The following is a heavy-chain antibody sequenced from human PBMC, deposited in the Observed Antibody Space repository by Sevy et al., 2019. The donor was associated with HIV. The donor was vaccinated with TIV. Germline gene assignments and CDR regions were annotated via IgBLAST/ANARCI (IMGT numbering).Heavy chain of an antibody. CDR1: GFIFSNFA. J-gene: IGHJ4*02. CDR2: ISYDGSNK. D-gene: IGHD5-18*01. CDR3: ARVPYSYGYVDY. V-gene: IGHV3-30-3*01. Sequence: GGSLRLSCAASGFIFSNFAMHWVRQAPGKGLEWVAVISYDGSNKYYADSVKGRFTISRDNSKNTLYLQMNSLRAEDTAVYYCARVPYSYGYVDYWGQGTLVTVSS.